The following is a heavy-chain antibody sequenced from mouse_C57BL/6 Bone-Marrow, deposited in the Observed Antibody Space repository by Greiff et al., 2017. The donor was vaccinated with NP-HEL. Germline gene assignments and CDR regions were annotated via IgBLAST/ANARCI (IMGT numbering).Heavy chain of an antibody. CDR3: ARSIYYDYDEGY. CDR2: INPYNGGT. D-gene: IGHD2-4*01. CDR1: GYTFTDYY. V-gene: IGHV1-19*01. Sequence: EVKLMESGPVLVKPGASVKMSCKASGYTFTDYYMNWVKQSHGKSLEWIGVINPYNGGTSYNQKFKGKATLTVDKFSSTAYMELNSLTSEDSAVYYCARSIYYDYDEGYWGQGTTLTVSS. J-gene: IGHJ2*01.